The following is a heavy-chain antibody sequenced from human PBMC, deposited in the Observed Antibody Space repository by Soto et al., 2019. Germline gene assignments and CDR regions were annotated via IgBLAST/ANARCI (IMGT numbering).Heavy chain of an antibody. CDR2: ISPK. D-gene: IGHD1-1*01. CDR3: ARDDAFANENAFDL. Sequence: LRLSCAVSGFSFRTYGFHWVRQPPGKGLQWVAVISPKGHSDSVEGRFTISRDNSKDTLYLQMNNLRAEDTAVYYCARDDAFANENAFDLWGQGTKVTVSS. J-gene: IGHJ3*01. V-gene: IGHV3-30*12. CDR1: GFSFRTYG.